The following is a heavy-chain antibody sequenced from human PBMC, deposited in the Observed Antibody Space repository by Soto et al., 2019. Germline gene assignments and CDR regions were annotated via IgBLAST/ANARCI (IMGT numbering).Heavy chain of an antibody. CDR1: GYSFTSYW. J-gene: IGHJ4*02. V-gene: IGHV5-51*01. Sequence: GESLKISCKGSGYSFTSYWIGWVRQMPGKGLEWMGIVNPGDFETTYSPPFQGHVTIAVDKSISTAYLQWSSLKASDTAMYFCARRDYDDTTDYWGQGTLVTVSS. D-gene: IGHD3-22*01. CDR3: ARRDYDDTTDY. CDR2: VNPGDFET.